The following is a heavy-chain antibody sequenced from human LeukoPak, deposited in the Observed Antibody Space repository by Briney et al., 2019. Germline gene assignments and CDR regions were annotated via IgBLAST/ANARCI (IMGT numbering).Heavy chain of an antibody. CDR3: AKGEAIRYFDWLLYD. J-gene: IGHJ4*02. Sequence: GRSLRLSCAASGFTFDDYAMHWVRQVPGKGLEWVSGISWNSGNIYYEDSVKGLFTISRDNAKNSLYLQMNSLRAEDTALYYCAKGEAIRYFDWLLYDWGQGIPVTVSS. V-gene: IGHV3-9*01. CDR2: ISWNSGNI. D-gene: IGHD3-9*01. CDR1: GFTFDDYA.